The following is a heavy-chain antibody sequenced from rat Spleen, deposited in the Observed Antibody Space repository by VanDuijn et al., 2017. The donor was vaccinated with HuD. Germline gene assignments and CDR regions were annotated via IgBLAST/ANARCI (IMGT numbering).Heavy chain of an antibody. CDR3: TTDGQGARFAY. V-gene: IGHV5-27*01. D-gene: IGHD5-1*01. CDR2: ISCDGGST. CDR1: GFIFSNYD. J-gene: IGHJ3*01. Sequence: EVQLVESGGGLVQPGRSMKLSCAASGFIFSNYDMAWVRQAPKKGLEWVAYISCDGGSTYYRDSVKGRFTISRDNAKSTLYLQMDSLRSEDTATYFCTTDGQGARFAYWGQGTLVTVSS.